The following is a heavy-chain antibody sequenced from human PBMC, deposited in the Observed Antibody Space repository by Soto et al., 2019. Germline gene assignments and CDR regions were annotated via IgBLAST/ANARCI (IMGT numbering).Heavy chain of an antibody. V-gene: IGHV1-3*01. CDR1: GYTFRFYS. CDR3: ARDPNLRTTAYGMDV. CDR2: INAGNGNT. J-gene: IGHJ6*02. D-gene: IGHD1-1*01. Sequence: ASVKVSFKASGYTFRFYSMHWVRQGPGQRLEWMGLINAGNGNTKYSQKFQDRVTITRDTSANTAYMELSSLRSEDTAVYYCARDPNLRTTAYGMDVWGQGTTVTVSS.